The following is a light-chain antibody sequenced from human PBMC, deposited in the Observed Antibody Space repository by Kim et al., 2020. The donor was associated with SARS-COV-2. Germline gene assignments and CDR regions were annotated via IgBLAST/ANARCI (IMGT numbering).Light chain of an antibody. CDR3: QQYNTYLYT. CDR1: QSISSR. Sequence: DIQMTQSPSTLSASVGDRVTITCRASQSISSRLAWYQQKPGKAPKLLIYKASSLETGVPSRFSGSGSGTEFTLTISSLQPDDFATYYCQQYNTYLYTFGQGTKLEI. CDR2: KAS. V-gene: IGKV1-5*03. J-gene: IGKJ2*01.